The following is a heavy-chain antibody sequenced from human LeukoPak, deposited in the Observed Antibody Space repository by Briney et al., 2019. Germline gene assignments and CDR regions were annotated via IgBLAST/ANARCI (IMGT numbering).Heavy chain of an antibody. Sequence: SETLSLTCTVSGGSISSSSYYWGWLRQPPGKGLVWIGSIYYSGSTYYNPSLKSRVTISVDTSKNQFSLKLSSVTAADTAVYYCARLNRYEWELPHNYWGQGTLVSVSS. J-gene: IGHJ4*02. D-gene: IGHD1-26*01. CDR2: IYYSGST. V-gene: IGHV4-39*01. CDR3: ARLNRYEWELPHNY. CDR1: GGSISSSSYY.